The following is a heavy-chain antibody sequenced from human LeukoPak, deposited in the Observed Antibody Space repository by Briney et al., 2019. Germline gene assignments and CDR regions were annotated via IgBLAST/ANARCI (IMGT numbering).Heavy chain of an antibody. CDR3: ARGPLSYYYGSGSNTVRYNWFDP. D-gene: IGHD3-10*01. CDR1: GGTFSIYA. V-gene: IGHV1-69*06. Sequence: SVKVSCKASGGTFSIYAISWVRQTPRQGLEWMGGIIPIFGTANYAQHFQGRVTITSEKSTSTAYMELSSLRAEDTAVYYCARGPLSYYYGSGSNTVRYNWFDPWGQGTLVTVSS. J-gene: IGHJ5*02. CDR2: IIPIFGTA.